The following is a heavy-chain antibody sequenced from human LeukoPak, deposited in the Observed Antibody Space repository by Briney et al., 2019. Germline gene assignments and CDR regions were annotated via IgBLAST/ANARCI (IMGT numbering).Heavy chain of an antibody. V-gene: IGHV3-23*01. CDR1: GFTFSSYA. D-gene: IGHD2-15*01. CDR3: AKGYCSGGSCLFPYYGMDV. CDR2: ISGSGGST. Sequence: GGSLRISCAASGFTFSSYAMSWVRQAPGKGLEWVSAISGSGGSTYYADSVKGRFTISRDNSKNTLYLQMNSLRAEDTAVYYCAKGYCSGGSCLFPYYGMDVWGQGTTVTVSS. J-gene: IGHJ6*02.